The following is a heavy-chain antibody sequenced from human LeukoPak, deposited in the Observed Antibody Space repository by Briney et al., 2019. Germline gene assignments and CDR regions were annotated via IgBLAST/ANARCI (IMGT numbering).Heavy chain of an antibody. J-gene: IGHJ6*02. D-gene: IGHD5-18*01. CDR2: ISDSGGST. CDR3: AKPQLWNYYYGMDV. V-gene: IGHV3-23*01. Sequence: GGSLRLSCAASGFTFSSYAMSWVRQAPGKGLEWVSGISDSGGSTYYADSVKGRFTISRDNSKNTLYLRMNSLRAEDTAVYYCAKPQLWNYYYGMDVWGQGTTVTVSS. CDR1: GFTFSSYA.